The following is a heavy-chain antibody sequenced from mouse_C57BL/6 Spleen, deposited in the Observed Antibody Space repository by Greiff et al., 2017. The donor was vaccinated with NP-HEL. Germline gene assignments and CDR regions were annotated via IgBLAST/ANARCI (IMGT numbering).Heavy chain of an antibody. V-gene: IGHV1-53*01. J-gene: IGHJ4*01. D-gene: IGHD1-1*01. CDR3: ARGDLLPGAMDY. CDR1: GYTFTSYW. CDR2: INPSNGGP. Sequence: QVQLQQPGTELVKPGASVKLSCKASGYTFTSYWMHWVKQRPGQGLEWIGNINPSNGGPNYNEKFKSKATLTVDKSSRTSYMQLSSLTSEDSAVYECARGDLLPGAMDYWGQGTSVTVSS.